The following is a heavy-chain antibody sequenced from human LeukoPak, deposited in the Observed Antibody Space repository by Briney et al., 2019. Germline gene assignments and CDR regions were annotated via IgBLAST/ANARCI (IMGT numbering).Heavy chain of an antibody. D-gene: IGHD1-26*01. J-gene: IGHJ4*02. CDR1: GHTFSSYA. Sequence: GGSLRLSCAAPGHTFSSYAMSGVRQAPGKGLEWVSAISGSGGSTYYADSVKGRFTISRDNSKNTLYLQMNTLRAEDTAVYYCAKAQWGLLLPSVYWGQGTLVTVSS. CDR2: ISGSGGST. V-gene: IGHV3-23*01. CDR3: AKAQWGLLLPSVY.